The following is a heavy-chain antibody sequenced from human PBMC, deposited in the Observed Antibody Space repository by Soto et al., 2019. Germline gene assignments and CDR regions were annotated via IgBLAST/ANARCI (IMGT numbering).Heavy chain of an antibody. CDR3: ERQHSGWHFDL. CDR2: ISYDGNTQ. V-gene: IGHV3-30-3*01. Sequence: GGSLRLSCAASGFTLSSYSIHWVRQAPGKGLDWVAVISYDGNTQFYGDSAKGRFIISRDNSKSTLYLQLNSLQTEDTDVYSCERQHSGWHFDLCGPVTPVPVSA. CDR1: GFTLSSYS. J-gene: IGHJ4*02. D-gene: IGHD6-19*01.